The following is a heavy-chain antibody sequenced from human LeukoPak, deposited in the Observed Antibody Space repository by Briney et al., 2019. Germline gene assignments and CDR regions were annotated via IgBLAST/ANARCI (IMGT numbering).Heavy chain of an antibody. J-gene: IGHJ5*02. V-gene: IGHV1-2*02. D-gene: IGHD2-15*01. CDR2: INPNSGGT. CDR1: GYTFTGYY. CDR3: ARLIRGYCSGGSCPNWFDP. Sequence: ASVKVSCKASGYTFTGYYMHWVRQAPGQGLEWMGWINPNSGGTNYAQKLQGRVTMTTDTSTSTAYMELRSLRSDDTAVYYCARLIRGYCSGGSCPNWFDPWGQGTLVTVSS.